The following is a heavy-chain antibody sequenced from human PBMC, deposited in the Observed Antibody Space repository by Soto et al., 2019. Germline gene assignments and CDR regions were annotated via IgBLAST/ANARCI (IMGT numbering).Heavy chain of an antibody. Sequence: GSLRLYCAASVFTFSSFALSWVRQAPGKGLEWVSAISGSGDGTDYADSVKGRFTISRDNSKNTLYLQMNSLRAEDTAVYYCAGPGYSSQDYWGQGALVTVSS. J-gene: IGHJ4*02. V-gene: IGHV3-23*01. CDR3: AGPGYSSQDY. CDR2: ISGSGDGT. CDR1: VFTFSSFA. D-gene: IGHD5-18*01.